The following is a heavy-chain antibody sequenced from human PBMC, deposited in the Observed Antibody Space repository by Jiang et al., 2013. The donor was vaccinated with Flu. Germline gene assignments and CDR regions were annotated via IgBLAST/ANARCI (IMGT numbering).Heavy chain of an antibody. V-gene: IGHV1-69*17. D-gene: IGHD3-16*01. J-gene: IGHJ4*02. CDR2: IIPISSIT. CDR3: ARANTYASSPLDS. Sequence: GAEVKKPGSSVKVSCKASGGSLNNYGISWVRQAPGQGLEWMGGIIPISSITKYAQKFQGRVTFTADKFTSTAYMEVSSLRSEDTALYYCARANTYASSPLDSWGQGTRVTVSS. CDR1: GGSLNNYG.